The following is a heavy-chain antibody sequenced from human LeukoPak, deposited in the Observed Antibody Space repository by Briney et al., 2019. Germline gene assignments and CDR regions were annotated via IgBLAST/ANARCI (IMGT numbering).Heavy chain of an antibody. CDR2: FYHGGST. CDR3: ARIVEMATISYFDY. Sequence: SETLSLTCTVSGGSISSYYWDWIRQPPGKGLEWIGTFYHGGSTYYNPSLKSRVTISVDTSKNQFSLNLTSVTAADTAVYYCARIVEMATISYFDYWGQGTLVTVSS. D-gene: IGHD5-24*01. V-gene: IGHV4-59*01. CDR1: GGSISSYY. J-gene: IGHJ4*02.